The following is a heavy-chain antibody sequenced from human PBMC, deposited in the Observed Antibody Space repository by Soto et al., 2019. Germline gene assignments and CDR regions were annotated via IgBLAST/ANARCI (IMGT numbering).Heavy chain of an antibody. Sequence: QVQLVQSGDEVKKPGASVKVSCKASGYTFTNYGISWVRQAPGQGLEWMGWISPYNGNTKSPQKLQGRVTMTTDTSTRTSYMELRSLRSDDTAVYFCARDGDRCTSTRCSPWPDTHFDLWGRGTLVTVSS. D-gene: IGHD2-2*01. CDR1: GYTFTNYG. V-gene: IGHV1-18*01. CDR2: ISPYNGNT. CDR3: ARDGDRCTSTRCSPWPDTHFDL. J-gene: IGHJ2*01.